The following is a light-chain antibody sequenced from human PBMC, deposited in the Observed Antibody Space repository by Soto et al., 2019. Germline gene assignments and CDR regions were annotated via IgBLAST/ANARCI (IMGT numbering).Light chain of an antibody. CDR1: QDISNY. V-gene: IGKV1-33*01. Sequence: DIQMTQSPTSLSVSVGDRVTITCQASQDISNYLHWFQQKPGKAPQLLIFDVSNLQTGVPSRFSGGGSGTDFALTISSLEPEDIATYYCQQYENLPTFGQGTRLEI. CDR2: DVS. J-gene: IGKJ5*01. CDR3: QQYENLPT.